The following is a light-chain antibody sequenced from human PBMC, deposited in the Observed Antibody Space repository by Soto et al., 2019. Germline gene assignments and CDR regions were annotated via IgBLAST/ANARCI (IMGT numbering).Light chain of an antibody. Sequence: QSVLTQPASVSGSPGQSINLSCTGTSSDVGGYNYVSWYQHHPGKAPKLIIYDVSNRPSGVSNPFSGSKSGNTASLTISGLQPEDEADYYCSSYTPSNTRQIVFGTGTKVTVL. J-gene: IGLJ1*01. CDR2: DVS. CDR1: SSDVGGYNY. V-gene: IGLV2-14*03. CDR3: SSYTPSNTRQIV.